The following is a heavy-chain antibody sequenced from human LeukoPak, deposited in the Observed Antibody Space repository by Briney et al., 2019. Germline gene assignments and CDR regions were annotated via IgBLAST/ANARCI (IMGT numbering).Heavy chain of an antibody. V-gene: IGHV1-69*06. CDR1: GGTFSSYA. Sequence: SVKVSCKASGGTFSSYAISWVRQAPGQGLEWMGGIIPIFGAANYAQKFQGRVTITADKSTTTAYMELSSLRSEDTAVYYCARDQYYDFWSGSHFFDYWGQGTLVTVSS. CDR3: ARDQYYDFWSGSHFFDY. J-gene: IGHJ4*02. CDR2: IIPIFGAA. D-gene: IGHD3-3*01.